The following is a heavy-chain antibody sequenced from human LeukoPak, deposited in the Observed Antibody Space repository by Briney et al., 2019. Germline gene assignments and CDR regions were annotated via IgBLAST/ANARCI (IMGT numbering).Heavy chain of an antibody. CDR1: GGSISTFH. Sequence: SETLSLTCTVSGGSISTFHWSWIRQPAGKGLEYIGRIFTSGSTDYNPSLKSRVTISVDTSKNQFSLKLSSVTAADTAVYYCARQASGYDKNYYYYYYYMDVWGKGTTVTISS. CDR2: IFTSGST. CDR3: ARQASGYDKNYYYYYYYMDV. J-gene: IGHJ6*03. V-gene: IGHV4-4*07. D-gene: IGHD5-12*01.